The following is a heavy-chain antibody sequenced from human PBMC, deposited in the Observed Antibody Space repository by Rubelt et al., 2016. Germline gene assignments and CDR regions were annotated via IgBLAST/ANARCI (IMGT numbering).Heavy chain of an antibody. J-gene: IGHJ4*02. CDR1: GLTFTNYA. V-gene: IGHV3-23*01. CDR3: AKAYDYDSSGHYYSHFDS. CDR2: INTIGSGT. D-gene: IGHD3-22*01. Sequence: EVQLLESGGGLVQPGGSLRLSCAASGLTFTNYAMTWVSHAPGKVRDWVSTINTIGSGTNYADSVKGLITISRDKSRNTLYLQMNSLRAEDTAMYYCAKAYDYDSSGHYYSHFDSWGQGTLVTVSS.